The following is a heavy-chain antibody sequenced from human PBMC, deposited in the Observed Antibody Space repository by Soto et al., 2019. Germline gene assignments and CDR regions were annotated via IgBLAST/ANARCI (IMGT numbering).Heavy chain of an antibody. V-gene: IGHV4-59*08. Sequence: PSETLSLTCTVSGASMRSYYWSWIRQLPGKGLEWIGYIYDILTTDYNPSLKSRVTVSQDMSKNQFSLRLSSVTAADTAVYYCARQQSPDDTTNDYFDYWGLGALVTVS. CDR1: GASMRSYY. CDR3: ARQQSPDDTTNDYFDY. CDR2: IYDILTT. J-gene: IGHJ4*02. D-gene: IGHD2-8*01.